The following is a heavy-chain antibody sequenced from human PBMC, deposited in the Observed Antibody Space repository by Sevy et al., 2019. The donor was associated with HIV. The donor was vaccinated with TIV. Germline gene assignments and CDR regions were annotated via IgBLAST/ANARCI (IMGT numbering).Heavy chain of an antibody. CDR1: GFTFSSYA. CDR3: AKAGAGAGIPHNCFDY. Sequence: GGSLRLSCAASGFTFSSYAMSWVRQAPGKGLEWVSAISGSGGGTYYADSVKGRFTISRDNSKNTLYLQMNSLRAEDTAVYYCAKAGAGAGIPHNCFDYWGQGTLVTVSS. CDR2: ISGSGGGT. D-gene: IGHD6-19*01. V-gene: IGHV3-23*01. J-gene: IGHJ4*02.